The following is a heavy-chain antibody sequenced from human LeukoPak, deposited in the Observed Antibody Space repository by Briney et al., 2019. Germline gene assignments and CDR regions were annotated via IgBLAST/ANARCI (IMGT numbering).Heavy chain of an antibody. CDR1: GFTFSNYA. D-gene: IGHD3-3*01. V-gene: IGHV3-23*01. CDR2: ISGSGGST. CDR3: AKSRARFLECLDY. J-gene: IGHJ4*02. Sequence: GGSLRLSCAASGFTFSNYAMSWVRQAPGKGLEWVSAISGSGGSTYYADSVKGRFTISRDNSKNTLYLQMNSLRAEDTAVYYCAKSRARFLECLDYWGQGTLVTVSS.